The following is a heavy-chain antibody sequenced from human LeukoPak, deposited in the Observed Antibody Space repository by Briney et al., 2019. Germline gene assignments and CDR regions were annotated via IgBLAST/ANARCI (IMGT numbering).Heavy chain of an antibody. Sequence: ASVKVSCKAFGYTITGYYIHWVRQAPGQGLEWMGWINPNNGGTNSAQKFQGRVTMTRDTSTGTAYMELNRLTYDDTAVYYCGRDRHWNQGNFDYWGPRTLVTVSS. CDR3: GRDRHWNQGNFDY. D-gene: IGHD1-1*01. V-gene: IGHV1-2*02. CDR2: INPNNGGT. CDR1: GYTITGYY. J-gene: IGHJ4*02.